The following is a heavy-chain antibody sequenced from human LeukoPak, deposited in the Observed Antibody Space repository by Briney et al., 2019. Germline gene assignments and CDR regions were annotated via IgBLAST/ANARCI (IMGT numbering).Heavy chain of an antibody. CDR3: ARVQVGTSNYYYYYMDV. V-gene: IGHV1-2*02. Sequence: GASVKVSCKSSGYTFTCYYMHWVRQAPGQGREGMGCINPNSGGTNYAQKFQGRVTMTRDTSISTAYMELSRLRSYDTAVYYSARVQVGTSNYYYYYMDVWGKGTTVTVSS. CDR2: INPNSGGT. CDR1: GYTFTCYY. D-gene: IGHD1-1*01. J-gene: IGHJ6*03.